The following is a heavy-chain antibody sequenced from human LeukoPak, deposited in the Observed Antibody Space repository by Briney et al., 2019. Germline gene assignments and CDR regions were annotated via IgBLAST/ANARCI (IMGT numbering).Heavy chain of an antibody. J-gene: IGHJ6*04. D-gene: IGHD3-10*01. CDR2: MNPNSGNT. CDR1: GYTFTSYD. CDR3: ARGGYYYGSGSYFSLDV. Sequence: GASVTVSCKASGYTFTSYDINWVRQATGQGLEWMGWMNPNSGNTGYAQKFQGRVTMTRNTSISTAYMELSSLRSEDTAVYYCARGGYYYGSGSYFSLDVWGKGTTVTISS. V-gene: IGHV1-8*01.